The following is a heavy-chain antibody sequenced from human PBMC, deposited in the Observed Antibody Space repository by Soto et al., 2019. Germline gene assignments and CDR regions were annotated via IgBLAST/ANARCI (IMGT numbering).Heavy chain of an antibody. CDR1: GYSFKNYA. J-gene: IGHJ4*01. D-gene: IGHD3-10*01. CDR2: ISHNDEPKI. V-gene: IGHV3-30-3*01. Sequence: QVQLVESGGGVVQPGCSLRLSCAASGYSFKNYAFHWVRQAPGKGLEWVALISHNDEPKIFYADSVQGRFTISRDNFKNTVYLQMNSLRDEDTAVYHCARGVRAETYYNAFDYWGQGTQVTVSS. CDR3: ARGVRAETYYNAFDY.